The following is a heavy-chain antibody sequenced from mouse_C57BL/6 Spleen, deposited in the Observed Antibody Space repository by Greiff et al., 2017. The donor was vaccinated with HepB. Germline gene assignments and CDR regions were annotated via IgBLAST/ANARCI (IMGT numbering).Heavy chain of an antibody. Sequence: QVQLQQPGAELVKPGASVKLSCKASGYTFTSYWMQWVTQRPGQGLEWIGEIDPSDSYTNYNQKFKGKATLTVDTSSSTAYMQLSSLTSEDSAVYYCARREGSAMDYWGQGTAVTVSS. CDR2: IDPSDSYT. V-gene: IGHV1-50*01. CDR1: GYTFTSYW. CDR3: ARREGSAMDY. J-gene: IGHJ4*01.